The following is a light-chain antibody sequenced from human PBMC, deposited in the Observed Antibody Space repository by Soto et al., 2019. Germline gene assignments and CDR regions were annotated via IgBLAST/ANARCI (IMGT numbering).Light chain of an antibody. J-gene: IGKJ5*01. CDR2: GAS. V-gene: IGKV3-15*01. Sequence: EIVMTQSPATLSVSPGERATLSCRASQSVSSNLAWYQQKPGQAPRLLIYGASTSATSIPARFSGSGSGTEFTLTISTLQSEDFAVYYWQQYNNWPATFSQGTRLEIK. CDR3: QQYNNWPAT. CDR1: QSVSSN.